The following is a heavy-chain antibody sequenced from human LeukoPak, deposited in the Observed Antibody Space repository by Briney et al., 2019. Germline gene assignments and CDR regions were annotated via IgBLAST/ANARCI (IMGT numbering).Heavy chain of an antibody. D-gene: IGHD6-13*01. CDR1: GYTFTGYY. CDR3: ARVIAAAALGGMLD. CDR2: INPNSGGT. Sequence: ASVKASCKASGYTFTGYYMHWVRQAPGQGLDWMGRINPNSGGTNYAQKFQGRVTMTRDTSISTAYMELSRLRSDDTAVYYCARVIAAAALGGMLDWGQGTLVTVSS. J-gene: IGHJ4*02. V-gene: IGHV1-2*06.